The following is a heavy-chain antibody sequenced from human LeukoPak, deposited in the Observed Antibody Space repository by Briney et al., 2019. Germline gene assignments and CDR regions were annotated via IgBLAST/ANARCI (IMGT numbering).Heavy chain of an antibody. V-gene: IGHV4-39*01. J-gene: IGHJ4*02. CDR2: VSNSGSK. Sequence: SETLSLTCTVSGGSISSSSCYWGWIRQPPGKGLEWIGSVSNSGSKHYNPSLKSRVTILEDTSKNQFSLKLSSVTAADTAVYYCARLRYDILTGCFDYWGQGTLVTVSS. D-gene: IGHD3-9*01. CDR1: GGSISSSSCY. CDR3: ARLRYDILTGCFDY.